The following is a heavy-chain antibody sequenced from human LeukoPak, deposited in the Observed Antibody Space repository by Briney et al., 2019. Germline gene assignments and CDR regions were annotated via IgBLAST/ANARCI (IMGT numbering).Heavy chain of an antibody. CDR1: GYSISSGYY. CDR3: ARVSPYYYYYMDV. CDR2: IYHSGST. V-gene: IGHV4-38-2*02. Sequence: PSETLSLTCTVSGYSISSGYYWGWIRQPPGKGLEWIGSIYHSGSTYYNPSLKSRVTISVDTSKNQFSLKLSSVTAADTAVYYCARVSPYYYYYMDVWGKGTTVTVSS. J-gene: IGHJ6*03.